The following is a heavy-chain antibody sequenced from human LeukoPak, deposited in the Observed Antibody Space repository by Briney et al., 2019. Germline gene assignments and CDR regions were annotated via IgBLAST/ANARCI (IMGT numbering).Heavy chain of an antibody. Sequence: ASVEVSCKASGYTFTSYYMHWVRQAPGQGLEWMGIINPSGGSTSYAQKFQGRVTMTRDTSTSTVYMELSSLRSEDTAVYYCARVHGDYDFYKSYYFDYWGQGTLVAVSS. V-gene: IGHV1-46*01. CDR3: ARVHGDYDFYKSYYFDY. CDR2: INPSGGST. J-gene: IGHJ4*02. CDR1: GYTFTSYY. D-gene: IGHD4-17*01.